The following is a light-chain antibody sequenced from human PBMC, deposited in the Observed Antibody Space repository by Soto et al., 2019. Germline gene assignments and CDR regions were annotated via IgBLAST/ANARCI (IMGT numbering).Light chain of an antibody. CDR2: LNSDGSH. Sequence: HLVLTQSPSASASLGASVKLTCTLSSGHNSYAIAWHQQQPEKGPRYLMKLNSDGSHSKGDGIPDRFSGSSSGAERYLTISSLQSEDEADYYCQTWGTGIQVFGGGTKLTVL. J-gene: IGLJ2*01. CDR3: QTWGTGIQV. CDR1: SGHNSYA. V-gene: IGLV4-69*01.